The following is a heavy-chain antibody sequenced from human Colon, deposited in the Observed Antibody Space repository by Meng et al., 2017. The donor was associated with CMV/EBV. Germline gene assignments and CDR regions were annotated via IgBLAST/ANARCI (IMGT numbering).Heavy chain of an antibody. D-gene: IGHD4-11*01. Sequence: QVQLQQWGAGLLKPSETLSLTCAFYGGSFSGYYWSWIRQPPGKGLEWIGKINHSGSTNYNPSLKSRVTISVDTSKNQFSLKLSSVTAADTAVYYCARGRLPTDPWGQGTLVTVSS. J-gene: IGHJ5*02. CDR3: ARGRLPTDP. V-gene: IGHV4-34*01. CDR1: GGSFSGYY. CDR2: INHSGST.